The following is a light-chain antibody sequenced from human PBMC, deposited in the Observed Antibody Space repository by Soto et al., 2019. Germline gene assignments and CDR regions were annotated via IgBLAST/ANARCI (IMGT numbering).Light chain of an antibody. CDR2: DAS. J-gene: IGKJ5*01. V-gene: IGKV1-33*01. CDR3: QQYDNLPT. CDR1: QDISNY. Sequence: DIQMTQSPSSLSASVGARVTITCQASQDISNYLNWYQQKPGKAPKLLIYDASNLETGVPSRFSGSGSGTDFTFTISSLQPEDIATYYCQQYDNLPTFGQGTRLEI.